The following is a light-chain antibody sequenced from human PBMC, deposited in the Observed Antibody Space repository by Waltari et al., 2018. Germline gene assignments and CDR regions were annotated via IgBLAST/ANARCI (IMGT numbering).Light chain of an antibody. V-gene: IGKV3-11*01. CDR2: AAS. J-gene: IGKJ5*01. CDR1: QSVSDY. CDR3: QQRSNWPIS. Sequence: EIVSTQSPATLSLSPGERATLSCRASQSVSDYLAWYQQKPSQAPRLLISAASNRATGIPARFSGSGSGTDFTLTISSLEPEDFAFYYCQQRSNWPISFGQGTRLEIK.